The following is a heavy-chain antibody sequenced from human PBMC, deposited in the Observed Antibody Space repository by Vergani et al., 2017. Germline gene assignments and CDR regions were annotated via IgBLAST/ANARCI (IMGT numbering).Heavy chain of an antibody. CDR3: ARVRSWLYYFDY. CDR2: IYYSGST. D-gene: IGHD3-9*01. J-gene: IGHJ4*02. Sequence: QVQLQESGPGLVKPSETLSLTCTVSGGSISSYYWSWIRRPPGKGLEGIGYIYYSGSTTYNPSLKSRVTISVDTSKNQFSLKLSSVTAADTAVYYCARVRSWLYYFDYWGQGTLVTVSS. V-gene: IGHV4-59*12. CDR1: GGSISSYY.